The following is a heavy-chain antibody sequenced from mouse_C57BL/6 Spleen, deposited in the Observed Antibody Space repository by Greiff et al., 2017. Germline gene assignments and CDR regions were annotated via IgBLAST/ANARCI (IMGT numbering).Heavy chain of an antibody. V-gene: IGHV1-47*01. J-gene: IGHJ3*01. Sequence: QVHVKQSGAELVKPGASVKMSCKASGYTFTTYPIEWMKQNHGKSLEWIGNFHPYNDDTKYNEKFKGKATLTVEKSSSTVYLELSRLTSDDSAVYYCAPYYSNYGGFAYWGQGTLVTVSA. CDR1: GYTFTTYP. D-gene: IGHD2-5*01. CDR3: APYYSNYGGFAY. CDR2: FHPYNDDT.